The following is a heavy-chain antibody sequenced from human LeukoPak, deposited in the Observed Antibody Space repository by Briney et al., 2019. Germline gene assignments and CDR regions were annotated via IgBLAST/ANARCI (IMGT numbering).Heavy chain of an antibody. V-gene: IGHV4-59*01. Sequence: SETLSLACTASGDSISTYYWSWIRQPPGKGLECIGYIHYSGSTNYNPSLKSRVTLSLYTSKNQFSLNLRSVTAADTGVFYCARMRGDYVLDSWGQGTLVTVSS. CDR1: GDSISTYY. D-gene: IGHD4-17*01. CDR2: IHYSGST. J-gene: IGHJ5*01. CDR3: ARMRGDYVLDS.